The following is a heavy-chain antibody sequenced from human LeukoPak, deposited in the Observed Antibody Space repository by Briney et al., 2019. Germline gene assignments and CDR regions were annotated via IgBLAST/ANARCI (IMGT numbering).Heavy chain of an antibody. D-gene: IGHD4-17*01. J-gene: IGHJ4*02. CDR3: AGDYGDSFDY. Sequence: SETLSLTCTVSGGSFSSGSYYWSWIRQPPGKGLEWIGYIYYSGSTNYNPSLKSRVAISVDTSKNQFSLKLCSVTAADTAVYYCAGDYGDSFDYWGQGTLVTVSS. CDR2: IYYSGST. V-gene: IGHV4-61*01. CDR1: GGSFSSGSYY.